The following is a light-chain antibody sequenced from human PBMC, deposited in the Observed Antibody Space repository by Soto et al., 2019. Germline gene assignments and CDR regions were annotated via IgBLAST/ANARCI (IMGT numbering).Light chain of an antibody. V-gene: IGLV2-14*01. Sequence: QSALTQPASVSGSPGQSITISCTGTSSDVGGFNYVSWYQQHPGKAPKLMIYDVSNRPSGVSNRLSGSKSGNTASLTISGLQAEDEADYYCSSYTISSTLSWVFGGGTKLSVL. CDR2: DVS. J-gene: IGLJ3*02. CDR1: SSDVGGFNY. CDR3: SSYTISSTLSWV.